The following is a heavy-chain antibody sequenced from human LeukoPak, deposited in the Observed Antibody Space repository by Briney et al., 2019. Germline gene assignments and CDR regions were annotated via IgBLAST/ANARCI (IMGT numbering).Heavy chain of an antibody. D-gene: IGHD2-8*01. Sequence: GGSLRLSCAASGFTFSSYWMHWVRQAPGKGLVWVSRINSDGSSTTYADSVKGRFTISRDNAKNTLYLQMNSLRAEDTAVYYCARGGGIVLMVYASDYFDYWGQGTLVTVSS. CDR2: INSDGSST. J-gene: IGHJ4*02. V-gene: IGHV3-74*01. CDR3: ARGGGIVLMVYASDYFDY. CDR1: GFTFSSYW.